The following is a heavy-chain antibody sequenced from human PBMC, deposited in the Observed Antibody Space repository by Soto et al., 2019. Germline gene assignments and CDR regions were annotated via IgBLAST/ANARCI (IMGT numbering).Heavy chain of an antibody. CDR3: AKDGHRGYSSSWSAALDI. CDR2: ISGSGGST. Sequence: GSLRLSCAASGFTFSSYAMSWVRQAPGKGLEWVSAISGSGGSTYYADSVKGRFTISRDNSKNTLYLQMTSLRAEDTAVYYCAKDGHRGYSSSWSAALDIWGQGTMATVSS. CDR1: GFTFSSYA. J-gene: IGHJ3*02. V-gene: IGHV3-23*01. D-gene: IGHD6-13*01.